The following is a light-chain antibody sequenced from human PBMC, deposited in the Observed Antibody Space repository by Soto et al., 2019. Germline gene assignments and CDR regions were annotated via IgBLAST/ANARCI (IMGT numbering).Light chain of an antibody. CDR2: GAS. V-gene: IGKV3-20*01. J-gene: IGKJ1*01. CDR3: QQYGSSGRT. CDR1: QSVSSNY. Sequence: EIVLMQSPGTLSLSTGERATLSCRTSQSVSSNYLAWYQQKPGQAPRLLIYGASSRATGIPDRFSGSGSGTDFTLTICRLEPEDFAVYYCQQYGSSGRTFGQGTKVDIK.